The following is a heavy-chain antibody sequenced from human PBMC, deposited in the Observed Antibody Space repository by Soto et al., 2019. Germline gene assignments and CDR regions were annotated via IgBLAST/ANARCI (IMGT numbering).Heavy chain of an antibody. V-gene: IGHV3-33*01. Sequence: QVQLVESGGGVVQPGRSLRLSCAASGFTFSSYGMHWVRQAPGKGLEWVAVIWYDGSNKYYADSVKGRFTISRDNSKNTLYLQMNSLRAEDTAVYYCAVTIFGVVSDDYYGMDVWGQGTTVTVSS. CDR2: IWYDGSNK. J-gene: IGHJ6*02. CDR3: AVTIFGVVSDDYYGMDV. D-gene: IGHD3-3*01. CDR1: GFTFSSYG.